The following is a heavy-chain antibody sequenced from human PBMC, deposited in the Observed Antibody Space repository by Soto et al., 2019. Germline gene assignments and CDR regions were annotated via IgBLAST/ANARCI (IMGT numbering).Heavy chain of an antibody. CDR1: GGSISSSSYY. Sequence: SSETLSLTCTVSGGSISSSSYYWGWIRQPPGKGLEWIGSIYYSGSTYYNPSLKSRVTISVDTSKNQFSLKLSSVTAADTAVYYCAREPRDSSGYLDPFDYWGQGTLVTVSS. V-gene: IGHV4-39*02. CDR3: AREPRDSSGYLDPFDY. J-gene: IGHJ4*02. D-gene: IGHD3-22*01. CDR2: IYYSGST.